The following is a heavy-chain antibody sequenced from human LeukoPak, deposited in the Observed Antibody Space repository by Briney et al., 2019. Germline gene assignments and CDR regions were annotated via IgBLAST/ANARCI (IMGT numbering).Heavy chain of an antibody. CDR2: INPNSGGT. J-gene: IGHJ4*02. D-gene: IGHD6-13*01. V-gene: IGHV1-2*02. CDR1: GYTFTGYY. Sequence: ASVKVSCKASGYTFTGYYMHWVRQAPGQGLEWMGWINPNSGGTNYAQKFQGRVTMTRDTSISTAYMELSRLRSDDTAVYYCARDLGRRVVAAAGNDYWGQGTLVTVPS. CDR3: ARDLGRRVVAAAGNDY.